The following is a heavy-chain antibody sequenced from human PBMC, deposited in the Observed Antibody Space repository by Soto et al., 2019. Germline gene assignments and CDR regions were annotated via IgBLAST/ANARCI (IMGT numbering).Heavy chain of an antibody. CDR3: ARAPSRQYSSGYTYSN. V-gene: IGHV1-69*01. CDR1: GGTFSSYA. CDR2: IIPIFVTA. J-gene: IGHJ4*02. D-gene: IGHD3-22*01. Sequence: QVQLVQSGAEVKKPGSSVKVSCKASGGTFSSYAISWVRQAPGQGLEWMGGIIPIFVTANYAQKFQGRVTITADESTSSAYMELSSLRSEDTAVYYCARAPSRQYSSGYTYSNWGQGTLVTVSS.